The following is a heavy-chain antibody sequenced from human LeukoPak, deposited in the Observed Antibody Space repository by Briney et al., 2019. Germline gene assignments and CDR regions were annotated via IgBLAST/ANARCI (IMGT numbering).Heavy chain of an antibody. D-gene: IGHD3-16*01. CDR2: IYTSGSI. CDR1: GGSISSYY. Sequence: PSETLSLTSTVSGGSISSYYWSWIRQPAGEGLEWIGRIYTSGSINYNPSLKSRVTISVDTSKNQFSLKLSSVTAADTAVYYCARGVGGATTFFDYWGQGTLVTVSS. J-gene: IGHJ4*02. V-gene: IGHV4-4*07. CDR3: ARGVGGATTFFDY.